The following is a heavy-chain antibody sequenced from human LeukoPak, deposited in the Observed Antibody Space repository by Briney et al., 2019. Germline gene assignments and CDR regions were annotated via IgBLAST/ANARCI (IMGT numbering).Heavy chain of an antibody. CDR2: ISYSGST. V-gene: IGHV4-59*01. J-gene: IGHJ4*02. Sequence: PSETLSLTCTVSGGSISSYYWSWIRQPPGKGLEWIGYISYSGSTTYNPSLKSRVTISLDMSKNQFSLKLNSVTAADTAVYYCARGGYSYGSFRLYLDYWGQGTLVTVSS. D-gene: IGHD5-18*01. CDR3: ARGGYSYGSFRLYLDY. CDR1: GGSISSYY.